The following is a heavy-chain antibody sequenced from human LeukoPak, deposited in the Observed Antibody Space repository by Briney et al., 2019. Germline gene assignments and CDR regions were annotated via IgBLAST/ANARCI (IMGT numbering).Heavy chain of an antibody. D-gene: IGHD3-10*01. V-gene: IGHV4-34*01. CDR3: ARRQRGVRGLMNWFDP. Sequence: PSETLSLTCAVYGGSFSGYYWSWLRQPPGKGLEWIGEINHSGSTNYNPSLKSRVTISVDTSKNQFSLKLSSVTAADTAVYYCARRQRGVRGLMNWFDPWGQGTLVTVSS. CDR2: INHSGST. J-gene: IGHJ5*02. CDR1: GGSFSGYY.